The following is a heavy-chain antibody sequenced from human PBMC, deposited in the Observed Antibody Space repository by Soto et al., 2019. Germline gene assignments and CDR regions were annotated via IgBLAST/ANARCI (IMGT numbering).Heavy chain of an antibody. J-gene: IGHJ4*02. D-gene: IGHD6-19*01. V-gene: IGHV1-69*13. CDR2: IIPIFGTA. CDR3: ASSSLAVAALSYYFDY. CDR1: GGTFSSYA. Sequence: SVNVSCKASGGTFSSYAISWVRQAPGQGLEWMGGIIPIFGTANYAQKFQGRVTITADESTSTAYMELSSLRSEDTAVYYCASSSLAVAALSYYFDYWGQGTLVTVSS.